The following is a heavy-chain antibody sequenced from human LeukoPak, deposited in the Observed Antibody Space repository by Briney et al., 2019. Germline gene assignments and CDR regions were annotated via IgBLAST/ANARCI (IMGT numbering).Heavy chain of an antibody. Sequence: GGSLRLSCAASGFTVSSNYMSWVRQAPGKGLEWVSVIYSGGSTYYADSVKGRFTISRDNSKNTLYLQMNSLRAEDTAVYYCARDRPSLKTYAFDIWGQGTMVTVSS. J-gene: IGHJ3*02. V-gene: IGHV3-53*01. CDR1: GFTVSSNY. CDR2: IYSGGST. CDR3: ARDRPSLKTYAFDI.